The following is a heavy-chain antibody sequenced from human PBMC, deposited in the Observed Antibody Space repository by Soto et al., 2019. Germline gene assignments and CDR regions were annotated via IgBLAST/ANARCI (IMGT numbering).Heavy chain of an antibody. Sequence: SETLSLTCTVSGGPISSGGYYWSWIRQHPGKGLEWIGYIYYSGITYYNPSLKSRVTISVDTSKNQFSLKLSSVTAADTAVYYCARARLYSRTPYCMDVWGQGTTVNVPS. J-gene: IGHJ6*02. CDR2: IYYSGIT. CDR3: ARARLYSRTPYCMDV. D-gene: IGHD6-13*01. CDR1: GGPISSGGYY. V-gene: IGHV4-31*03.